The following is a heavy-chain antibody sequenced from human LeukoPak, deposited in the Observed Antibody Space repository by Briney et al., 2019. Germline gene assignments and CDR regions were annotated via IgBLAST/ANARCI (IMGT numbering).Heavy chain of an antibody. CDR1: GGTFSSYA. CDR2: IIPIFGTA. Sequence: ASVKVSCKASGGTFSSYAISWVRQAPGQGLEWMGGIIPIFGTANYAQKFQGRVTITTDESTSTAYMELSSLRSENTAVYYCARGARGEPLDYWGQGTLVTVSS. J-gene: IGHJ4*02. D-gene: IGHD1-14*01. CDR3: ARGARGEPLDY. V-gene: IGHV1-69*05.